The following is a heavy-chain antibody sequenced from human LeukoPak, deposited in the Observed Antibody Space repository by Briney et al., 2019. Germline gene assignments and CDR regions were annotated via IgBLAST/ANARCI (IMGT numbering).Heavy chain of an antibody. CDR1: GFTFSNSA. CDR3: ARDTAMVTDYYGMDV. CDR2: FTRNDETT. J-gene: IGHJ6*02. V-gene: IGHV3-23*01. D-gene: IGHD5-18*01. Sequence: GGSLRLSCAASGFTFSNSAMNWVRQAPGKGLEWVSGFTRNDETTSYADSVKGRFTISRDNSRDTLYLQMNSLRAEDTAVYYCARDTAMVTDYYGMDVWGQGTTVTVSS.